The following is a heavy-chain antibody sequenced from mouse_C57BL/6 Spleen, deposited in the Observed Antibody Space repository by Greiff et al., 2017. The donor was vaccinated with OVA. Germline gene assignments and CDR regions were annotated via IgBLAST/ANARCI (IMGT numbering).Heavy chain of an antibody. Sequence: VQGVESGPGLVAPSQSLSITCTVSGFSLTSYGVDWVRQPPGQGLEWLGVIWGGGSTTYHSALMSSLSISKDNSKSQVCLKMNSLQTDDTAMYYCAKRSSKGDMDYWGQGTTLTVAS. J-gene: IGHJ2*01. V-gene: IGHV2-9*01. CDR1: GFSLTSYG. CDR2: IWGGGST. D-gene: IGHD1-1*01. CDR3: AKRSSKGDMDY.